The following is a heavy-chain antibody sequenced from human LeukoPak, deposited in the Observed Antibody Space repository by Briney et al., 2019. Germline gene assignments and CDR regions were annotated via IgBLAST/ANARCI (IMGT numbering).Heavy chain of an antibody. V-gene: IGHV4-59*01. Sequence: PSETLSLTCTVSGGSISNSYWSWIRQPPGKGLEWIAYIYYTGNTNYNPSLKSQVTISVDTSKNQFSLKLSSVTAADTAVYYCARDSGSSPTFDYWGQGTLVTVSS. CDR3: ARDSGSSPTFDY. D-gene: IGHD1-26*01. J-gene: IGHJ4*02. CDR2: IYYTGNT. CDR1: GGSISNSY.